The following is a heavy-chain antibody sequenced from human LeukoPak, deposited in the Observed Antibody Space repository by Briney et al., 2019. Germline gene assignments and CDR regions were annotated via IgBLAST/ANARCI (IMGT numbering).Heavy chain of an antibody. CDR2: IYYSGST. J-gene: IGHJ5*02. CDR3: ARLNKPGWFDP. Sequence: SETLSLTCTVSGGSISSYYWSWIRQPPGKGLEWIGYIYYSGSTNYNPSLKSRVTISVDSSKNQFSLKLSSVTAADTAVYYCARLNKPGWFDPWGQGTLVTVSS. V-gene: IGHV4-59*01. CDR1: GGSISSYY. D-gene: IGHD1-14*01.